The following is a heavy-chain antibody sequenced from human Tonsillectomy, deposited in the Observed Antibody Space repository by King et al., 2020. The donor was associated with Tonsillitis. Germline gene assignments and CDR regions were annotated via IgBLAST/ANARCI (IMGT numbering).Heavy chain of an antibody. Sequence: VQLVESGGGVVQPGRSLRLSCAASGFTFSSYGMHWVRQAPGKGLEWVAVISYDGSNKYYADSVKGRFTISRDNSKNTRYLQMNSLRAEDTAVYYCAKDSFSGGSCYLGEYGRDVWGQGTAVTVSS. D-gene: IGHD2-15*01. J-gene: IGHJ6*02. CDR2: ISYDGSNK. CDR1: GFTFSSYG. V-gene: IGHV3-30*18. CDR3: AKDSFSGGSCYLGEYGRDV.